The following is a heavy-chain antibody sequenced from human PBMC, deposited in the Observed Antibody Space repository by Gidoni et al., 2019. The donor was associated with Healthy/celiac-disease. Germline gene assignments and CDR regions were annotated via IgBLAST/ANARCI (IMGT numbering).Heavy chain of an antibody. CDR2: INHSGST. J-gene: IGHJ5*02. CDR3: ARGVPYYYGSGSPNWFDP. V-gene: IGHV4-34*01. CDR1: GGSFSAYY. Sequence: QVQLQQWGAGLLKPSETLSLTCAVYGGSFSAYYWSWIRQPPGKGLEWIGEINHSGSTNYNPSLKSRVTISVDTSKNQFSLKLRSVTAADTAVYYCARGVPYYYGSGSPNWFDPWGQGTLVTVSS. D-gene: IGHD3-10*01.